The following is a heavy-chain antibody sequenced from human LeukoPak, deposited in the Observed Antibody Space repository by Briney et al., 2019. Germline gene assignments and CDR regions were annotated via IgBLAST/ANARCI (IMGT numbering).Heavy chain of an antibody. D-gene: IGHD3-3*01. CDR1: GGSISSSSYY. CDR3: ARQPLITIFGVVNRSHLDNWFDP. J-gene: IGHJ5*02. CDR2: IYYSGST. V-gene: IGHV4-39*01. Sequence: PLETLSLTCTVSGGSISSSSYYWGWIRQPPGKGLEWIGSIYYSGSTYYNPSLKSRVTISVDTSKNQFSLKLSSVTAADTAVYYCARQPLITIFGVVNRSHLDNWFDPWGQGTLVTVSS.